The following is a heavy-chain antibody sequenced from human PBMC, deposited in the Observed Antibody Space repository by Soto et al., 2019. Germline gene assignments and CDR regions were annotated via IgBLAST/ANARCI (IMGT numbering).Heavy chain of an antibody. CDR3: ARGGFGESDAFDI. J-gene: IGHJ3*02. D-gene: IGHD3-10*01. CDR1: GCTFSDYY. Sequence: GGSLRLSCAASGCTFSDYYMSWIRQAPGKGLEWVSYISSSSSYTNYADSVKGRFTISRDNAKNSLYLQMNSLRAEDTAVYYCARGGFGESDAFDIWGQGTMVTVSS. CDR2: ISSSSSYT. V-gene: IGHV3-11*05.